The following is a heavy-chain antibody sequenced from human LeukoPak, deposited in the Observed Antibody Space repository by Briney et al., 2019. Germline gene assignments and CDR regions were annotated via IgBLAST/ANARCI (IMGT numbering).Heavy chain of an antibody. CDR3: ARDPHNYDILTEPGWFDP. Sequence: SETLSLTCAVYGGSFSGYYWSRIRQPPGKGLEWIGEINHSGSTNYNPSLKSRVTISVDTSKNQFSLKLSSVTAADTAVYYCARDPHNYDILTEPGWFDPWGQGTLVTVSS. CDR1: GGSFSGYY. D-gene: IGHD3-9*01. J-gene: IGHJ5*02. V-gene: IGHV4-34*01. CDR2: INHSGST.